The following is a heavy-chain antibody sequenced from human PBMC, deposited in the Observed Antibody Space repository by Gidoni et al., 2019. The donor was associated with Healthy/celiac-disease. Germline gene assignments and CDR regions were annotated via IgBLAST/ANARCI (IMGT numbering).Heavy chain of an antibody. CDR3: ARDENDFWSGYYPVGP. J-gene: IGHJ5*02. CDR2: ISYDGSNK. CDR1: GFTFSSYA. D-gene: IGHD3-3*01. V-gene: IGHV3-30-3*01. Sequence: QVQLVESGGGVVQPGRSLRLSCAASGFTFSSYAMHWVRQAPGKGLEWVAVISYDGSNKYYADSVKGRFTISRDNSKNTLYLQMNSLRAEDTAVYYCARDENDFWSGYYPVGPWGQGTLVTVSS.